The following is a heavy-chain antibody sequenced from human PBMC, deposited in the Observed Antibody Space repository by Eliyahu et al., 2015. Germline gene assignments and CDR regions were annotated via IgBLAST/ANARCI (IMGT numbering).Heavy chain of an antibody. V-gene: IGHV1-46*01. Sequence: QVQLVQSGAEVKKPGASVKVSCKASGYPFTSSYIXWVRQAPGQGXEWMGIINPSGGGTSYAQKFQDRVTMTRDTSTSTVYMELSSLRSEDTAVYYCARVGGIYTAYPQPLDYWGQGTLVSVSS. J-gene: IGHJ4*02. CDR1: GYPFTSSY. D-gene: IGHD5-12*01. CDR2: INPSGGGT. CDR3: ARVGGIYTAYPQPLDY.